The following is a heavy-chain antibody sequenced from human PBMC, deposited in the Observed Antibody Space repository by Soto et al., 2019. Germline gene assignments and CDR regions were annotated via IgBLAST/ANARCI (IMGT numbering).Heavy chain of an antibody. CDR1: GGSFSGYY. V-gene: IGHV4-34*01. CDR2: INHSGST. J-gene: IGHJ4*02. D-gene: IGHD3-16*02. CDR3: ARRSMITFGGVIAGFDY. Sequence: SETLSLTCAVYGGSFSGYYWSWIRQPPGKGLEWIGEINHSGSTNYNPSLKSRVTISVDTSKNHFSLKLSSVTATDTAVYYCARRSMITFGGVIAGFDYWGQGTLVTVS.